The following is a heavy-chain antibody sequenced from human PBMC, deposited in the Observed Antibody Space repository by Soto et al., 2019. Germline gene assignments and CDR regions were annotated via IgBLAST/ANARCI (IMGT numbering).Heavy chain of an antibody. CDR3: XXXXXTTVTNLYN. CDR2: IRSKANSYAT. J-gene: IGHJ4*02. Sequence: GGSLRLSCAASGFTFSGSAMHWVRQASGKGLEWVGRIRSKANSYATAYAASVKGRFTISRDDSKNTTYLQMNSLKTEDTAVYYXXXXXXTTVTNLYNWGQGTLVTVSS. CDR1: GFTFSGSA. V-gene: IGHV3-73*01. D-gene: IGHD4-17*01.